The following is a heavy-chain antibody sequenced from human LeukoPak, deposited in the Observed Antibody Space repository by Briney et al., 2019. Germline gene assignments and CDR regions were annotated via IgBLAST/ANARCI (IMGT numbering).Heavy chain of an antibody. V-gene: IGHV3-30*02. CDR1: GFTFSSYG. D-gene: IGHD3-22*01. CDR3: AKDTNYYDSSGYYYYFDY. CDR2: IGYDGRNK. Sequence: GGSLRLSCAASGFTFSSYGIHWVRQASGKGLEWVTFIGYDGRNKYYADSVKGRFTISRDNSKNTLYLQMNSLRAEDTAVYYCAKDTNYYDSSGYYYYFDYWGQGTLVTVSS. J-gene: IGHJ4*02.